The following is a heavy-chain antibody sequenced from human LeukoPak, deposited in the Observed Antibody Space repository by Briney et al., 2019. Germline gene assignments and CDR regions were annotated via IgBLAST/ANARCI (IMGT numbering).Heavy chain of an antibody. V-gene: IGHV3-23*01. J-gene: IGHJ6*02. CDR1: GFTFSSYA. CDR2: ISGSGGST. Sequence: PGGSLRLSCAASGFTFSSYAISWVRECLGKGLERVSAISGSGGSTYYADSRKGRFTISRDNSKNTLYLQMNSLRAEDTAVYYCAKDVAAADYYYYGMDVWGQGTTVTVSS. D-gene: IGHD6-13*01. CDR3: AKDVAAADYYYYGMDV.